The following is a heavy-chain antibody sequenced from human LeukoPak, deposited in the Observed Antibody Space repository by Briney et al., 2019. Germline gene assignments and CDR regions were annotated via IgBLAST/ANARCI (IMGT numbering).Heavy chain of an antibody. CDR3: ARDGVRLYCSSTSCYGASYYYYYMDV. D-gene: IGHD2-2*01. Sequence: GASVKVSCKVSGYTLTELSMHWVRQAPGKGLEWMGGFDPEDGETIYAQKFQGRVTMTEDTSTDTAYMELSSLRSEDTAVYYCARDGVRLYCSSTSCYGASYYYYYMDVWGKGTTVTVSS. J-gene: IGHJ6*03. CDR1: GYTLTELS. CDR2: FDPEDGET. V-gene: IGHV1-24*01.